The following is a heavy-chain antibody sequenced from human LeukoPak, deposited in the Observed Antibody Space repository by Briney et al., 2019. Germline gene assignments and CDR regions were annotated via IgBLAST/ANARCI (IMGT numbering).Heavy chain of an antibody. CDR3: ARDGRGYASSWYFDL. CDR1: GGSISSNY. V-gene: IGHV4-4*07. D-gene: IGHD6-13*01. CDR2: IYTSGST. Sequence: SETLSLTCTVSGGSISSNYWSWIRQPAGKGLEWIGRIYTSGSTNCSPSLKSRVTLSVDTSRNQFSLRLSSVTAADTAVYYCARDGRGYASSWYFDLWGQGTLVTVSS. J-gene: IGHJ4*02.